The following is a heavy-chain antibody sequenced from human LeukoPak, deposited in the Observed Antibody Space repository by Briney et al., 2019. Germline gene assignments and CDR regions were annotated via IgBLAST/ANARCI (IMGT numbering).Heavy chain of an antibody. J-gene: IGHJ4*02. D-gene: IGHD6-19*01. CDR2: IYTSGST. CDR3: ARVSSAGIWDY. Sequence: SETLPLTCTVSGGSFSGYYWSWIRQPAGKGLEWIGRIYTSGSTNYNPSLKSRVTMSVDTSKNQFSLKLSSVTAADTAVYYCARVSSAGIWDYWGQGTLVTVSS. CDR1: GGSFSGYY. V-gene: IGHV4-4*07.